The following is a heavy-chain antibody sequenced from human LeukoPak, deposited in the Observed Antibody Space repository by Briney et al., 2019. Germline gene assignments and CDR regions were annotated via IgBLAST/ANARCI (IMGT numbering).Heavy chain of an antibody. D-gene: IGHD2-2*01. V-gene: IGHV1-2*02. CDR3: AREDIVVVPAAMGPRYNWFDP. J-gene: IGHJ5*02. CDR2: INPNSGST. CDR1: GYTFTGYY. Sequence: GASVKVSCKASGYTFTGYYMHWVRQAPGQGLEWMGWINPNSGSTNYAQKFLGRVTMTRDTSISTAYMELSRMRSDDTAVYYCAREDIVVVPAAMGPRYNWFDPCGEATLVTVSA.